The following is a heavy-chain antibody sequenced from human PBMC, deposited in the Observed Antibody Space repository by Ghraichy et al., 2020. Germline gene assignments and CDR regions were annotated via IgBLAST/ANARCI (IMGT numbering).Heavy chain of an antibody. CDR1: AGSVSNSSYY. Sequence: SETLSLTCTVSAGSVSNSSYYWGWIRQPPGKGLEWIGSIYYSGTTYYNPSLKSRVTISVDTSKNQFSLKVNSVTAADTAVYYCTRNPGGAGAAGTTIDYWSQGTLVTVSS. CDR2: IYYSGTT. V-gene: IGHV4-39*01. CDR3: TRNPGGAGAAGTTIDY. D-gene: IGHD6-13*01. J-gene: IGHJ4*02.